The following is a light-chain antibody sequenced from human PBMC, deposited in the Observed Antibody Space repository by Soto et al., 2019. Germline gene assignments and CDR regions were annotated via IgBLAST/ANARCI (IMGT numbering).Light chain of an antibody. CDR2: EVS. V-gene: IGKV2D-29*02. CDR3: MQSTQLPPN. CDR1: QSLLHITGETF. Sequence: DVVMTQTPLSLSVAPGQPASIACKSSQSLLHITGETFLFWYLQKPGQSPHLLSYEVSTRVSGVPDRFSGSGSATYFTLEISRVETADVGIYYCMQSTQLPPNFGQGTRLVIE. J-gene: IGKJ5*01.